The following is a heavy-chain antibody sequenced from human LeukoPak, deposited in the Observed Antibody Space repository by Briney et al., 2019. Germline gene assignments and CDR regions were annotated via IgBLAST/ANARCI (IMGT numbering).Heavy chain of an antibody. V-gene: IGHV3-21*06. CDR2: ISSSRSFI. CDR3: AKERKDTAMVYFDY. D-gene: IGHD5-18*01. J-gene: IGHJ4*02. Sequence: PGGSLRLSCAASGFTFSTYNMNWVRQAPGKGLEWVSFISSSRSFIYYADSVKGRFTISRDNAKNSLFLQMNSLRAEDTAVYYCAKERKDTAMVYFDYWGQGTLVTVSS. CDR1: GFTFSTYN.